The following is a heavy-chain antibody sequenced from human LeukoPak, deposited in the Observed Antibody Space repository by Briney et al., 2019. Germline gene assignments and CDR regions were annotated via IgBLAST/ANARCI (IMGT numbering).Heavy chain of an antibody. J-gene: IGHJ4*02. D-gene: IGHD2-15*01. V-gene: IGHV1-2*02. CDR1: GYTFTGYY. CDR3: ARVPIGGYCSGGSCSDFSDY. CDR2: INPNSGGT. Sequence: GASVKVSCKASGYTFTGYYMHWVRQAPGQGLEWMGWINPNSGGTNYAQKFQGRVTMTRDTSISTAYMELSRLRSDDTAVYYCARVPIGGYCSGGSCSDFSDYWGQGTLVTVSS.